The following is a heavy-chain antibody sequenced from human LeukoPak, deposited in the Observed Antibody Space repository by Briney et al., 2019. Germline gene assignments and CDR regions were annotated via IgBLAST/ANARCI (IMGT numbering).Heavy chain of an antibody. Sequence: GGSLRLXCAASGFTFSSCGFNWVRQAPGKGLEWVSSIGPTGTDRYYADSVRGRFTISRDNAKNSMYLQMDSLRDEDTAVYYCAAETIGRHYDYWGQGTPLTVSS. V-gene: IGHV3-21*01. J-gene: IGHJ4*02. D-gene: IGHD1-14*01. CDR1: GFTFSSCG. CDR3: AAETIGRHYDY. CDR2: IGPTGTDR.